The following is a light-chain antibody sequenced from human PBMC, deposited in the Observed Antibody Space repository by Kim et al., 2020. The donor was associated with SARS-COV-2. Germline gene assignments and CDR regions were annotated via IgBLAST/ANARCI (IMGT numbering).Light chain of an antibody. V-gene: IGKV3-20*01. CDR3: QQYGGSSLWT. J-gene: IGKJ1*01. CDR1: QSSWSSS. Sequence: PGGSAPLASKTGQSSWSSSLAWYQQNPGQAPRLLIYGASARATGIPGGFSGDGSGTDFTLTISRLEPEDFAVYYCQQYGGSSLWTFGQGTKVDIK. CDR2: GAS.